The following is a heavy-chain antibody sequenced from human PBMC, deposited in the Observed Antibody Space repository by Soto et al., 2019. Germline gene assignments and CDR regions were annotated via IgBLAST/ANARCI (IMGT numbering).Heavy chain of an antibody. CDR2: ISGSGGST. Sequence: EVQLLESGGGLVQPGGSLRLSCAASGFTFSSYAMRWVRQAPWKGLEWVPAISGSGGSTYYADSVKGRFTISRDNAKNTVYLQMNSLRGEDTAVYYCARRGSGSYYDSWGQGTLVTVSS. CDR1: GFTFSSYA. CDR3: ARRGSGSYYDS. J-gene: IGHJ4*02. V-gene: IGHV3-23*01. D-gene: IGHD1-26*01.